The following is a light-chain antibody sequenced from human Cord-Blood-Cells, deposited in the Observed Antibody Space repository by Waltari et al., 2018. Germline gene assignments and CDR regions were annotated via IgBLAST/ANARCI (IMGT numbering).Light chain of an antibody. J-gene: IGLJ1*01. V-gene: IGLV2-23*01. CDR1: SSDVGSYNL. CDR2: EGS. CDR3: CSYAGSSTYV. Sequence: QSALTQPASVSGSPGQSITISCTGTSSDVGSYNLVSWYQQHPGKAPKLMIYEGSKRPSGVSNRFSCSNSGNTASLTISGLQAEDEADYYCCSYAGSSTYVFGTGTKVTVL.